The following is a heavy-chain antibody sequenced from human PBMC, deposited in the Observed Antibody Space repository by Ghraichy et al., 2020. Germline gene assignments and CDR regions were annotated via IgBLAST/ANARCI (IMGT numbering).Heavy chain of an antibody. V-gene: IGHV1-18*01. Sequence: ASVKVSCKASGYTFTSYGVSWVRQAPGQGLEWMGWISAYNGNTNYAQKLQGRVTMTTDTSTSTAYMELRSLRSDDTAVYYCARALEWFRLSERRNNWFDPWGQGTLVTVSS. CDR3: ARALEWFRLSERRNNWFDP. CDR1: GYTFTSYG. CDR2: ISAYNGNT. D-gene: IGHD3-3*01. J-gene: IGHJ5*02.